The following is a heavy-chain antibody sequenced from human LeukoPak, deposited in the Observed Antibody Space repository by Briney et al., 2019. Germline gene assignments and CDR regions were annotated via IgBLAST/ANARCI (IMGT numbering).Heavy chain of an antibody. V-gene: IGHV1-18*01. CDR2: ISAYNGNT. J-gene: IGHJ3*02. Sequence: ASVKVSCKASGYTFTSYGISWVRQAPGQGLEWMGWISAYNGNTNYAQKLQGRVTMTTDTSTSTAYMELRSLRSDDTAVYYCARDVYYYDSSGYYWIVAFDIWGQGTMVTVSS. CDR1: GYTFTSYG. D-gene: IGHD3-22*01. CDR3: ARDVYYYDSSGYYWIVAFDI.